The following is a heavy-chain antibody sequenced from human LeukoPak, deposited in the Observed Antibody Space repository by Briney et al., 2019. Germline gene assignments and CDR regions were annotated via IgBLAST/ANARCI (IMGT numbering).Heavy chain of an antibody. CDR1: GFTVSSNY. CDR2: MSSGGKT. CDR3: ARDSWFGESN. J-gene: IGHJ4*02. Sequence: GGSLRLSCAAYGFTVSSNYMNWVRQAPGEGLEWVSVMSSGGKTYYAESVKGRFTIARDSSKNTLYLQMNSLRVADTAVYYCARDSWFGESNWGQGTLVTVSS. D-gene: IGHD3-10*01. V-gene: IGHV3-53*05.